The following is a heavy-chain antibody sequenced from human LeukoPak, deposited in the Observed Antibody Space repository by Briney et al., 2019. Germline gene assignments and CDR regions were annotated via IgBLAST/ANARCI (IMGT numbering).Heavy chain of an antibody. Sequence: ASVKVSCKASGYTFTDSYIHWVRQAPGQALEWMGWIIPEDGGKIYVQKFEGRLTMTRDTSINTVYMELSSLRSDDTAVFYCARVRPAVPQLRVGGAFDIWGQGTKVTVSS. V-gene: IGHV1-2*02. CDR1: GYTFTDSY. CDR2: IIPEDGGK. CDR3: ARVRPAVPQLRVGGAFDI. D-gene: IGHD1-1*01. J-gene: IGHJ3*02.